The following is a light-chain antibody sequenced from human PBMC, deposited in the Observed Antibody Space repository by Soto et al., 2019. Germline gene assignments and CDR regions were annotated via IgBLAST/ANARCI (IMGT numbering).Light chain of an antibody. Sequence: EIVLTQSPGTLSLSPGERATLSCRASQSVSSTSLAWYQQKPGQAPRLLIYDVSKRATGIPARFSGSGSETDFTLTISSLEPGDFAVYYCHQRSNWPLTFGGGTKVDIK. CDR3: HQRSNWPLT. CDR2: DVS. J-gene: IGKJ4*01. V-gene: IGKV3D-20*02. CDR1: QSVSSTS.